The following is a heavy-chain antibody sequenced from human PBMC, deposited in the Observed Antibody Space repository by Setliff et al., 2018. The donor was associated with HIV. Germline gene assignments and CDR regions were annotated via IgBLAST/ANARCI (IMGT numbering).Heavy chain of an antibody. Sequence: SVKVSCKASGGTLSIYTINWVRQAPGQGLEWMGGIIPIFGTPNFAPKFQGRVTMTTDTSTSTAYMELSSLRSEDTAVYYCARAGRSGSYNHYYYYYMDVWGKGTTVTVSS. CDR2: IIPIFGTP. CDR1: GGTLSIYT. J-gene: IGHJ6*03. CDR3: ARAGRSGSYNHYYYYYMDV. V-gene: IGHV1-69*05. D-gene: IGHD1-26*01.